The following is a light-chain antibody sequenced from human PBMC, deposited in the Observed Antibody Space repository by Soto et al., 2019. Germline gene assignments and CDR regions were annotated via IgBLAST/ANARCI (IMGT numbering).Light chain of an antibody. CDR1: SSDVGGYNY. Sequence: QSALTQPPSASGSPGQSVTISCTGTSSDVGGYNYVSWYQHHPGKAPKLMIYEVSKRPSGVPDRFSGSKSGNTASLTVSGLQADDEDDYYCNSYAGNSWVFGGGTKVTVL. V-gene: IGLV2-8*01. CDR2: EVS. J-gene: IGLJ3*02. CDR3: NSYAGNSWV.